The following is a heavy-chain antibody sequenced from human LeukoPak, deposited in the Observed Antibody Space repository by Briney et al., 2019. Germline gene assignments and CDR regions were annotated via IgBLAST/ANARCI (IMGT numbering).Heavy chain of an antibody. Sequence: PSETLSLTCAVSGGSISSGGYSWSWIRQPPGKGLEWIGYIYHSGSTYYNPSLKSRVTISVDRSKNQFSLKLSSVTAADTAVYYCAREGSDYYGSGSYPYWGQGTLVTVSS. CDR1: GGSISSGGYS. J-gene: IGHJ4*02. CDR3: AREGSDYYGSGSYPY. V-gene: IGHV4-30-2*01. CDR2: IYHSGST. D-gene: IGHD3-10*01.